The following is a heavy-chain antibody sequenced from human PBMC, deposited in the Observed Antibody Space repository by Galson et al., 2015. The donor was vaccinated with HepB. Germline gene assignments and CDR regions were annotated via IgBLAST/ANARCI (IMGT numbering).Heavy chain of an antibody. CDR2: IIPILGIA. D-gene: IGHD5-18*01. CDR1: GGTFSSYT. V-gene: IGHV1-69*02. CDR3: ARSDTAMVYFPGAFDI. J-gene: IGHJ3*02. Sequence: SVKVSCKASGGTFSSYTINWVRQAPGQGLEWMGRIIPILGIANYAQKFQGRVTITADKSTSTAYMELSSLRSGDTAMYYCARSDTAMVYFPGAFDIWAQGTMVTVSS.